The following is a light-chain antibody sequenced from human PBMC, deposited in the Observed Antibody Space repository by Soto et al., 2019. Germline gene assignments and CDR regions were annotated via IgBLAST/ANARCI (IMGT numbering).Light chain of an antibody. V-gene: IGKV3-15*01. CDR1: QSVSSN. Sequence: EIVITQSPATLSVSPGERAPLSCRASQSVSSNLAWYQQKPGQAPRLLIYGASTRATGIPARFSGSGSGTEFTLTISILQSEDFAVYYCQQYNKWPHTFGQGTKVEIK. CDR3: QQYNKWPHT. CDR2: GAS. J-gene: IGKJ1*01.